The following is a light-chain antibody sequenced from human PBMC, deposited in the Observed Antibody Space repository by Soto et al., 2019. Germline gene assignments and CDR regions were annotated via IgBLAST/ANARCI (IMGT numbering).Light chain of an antibody. J-gene: IGKJ5*01. CDR2: DAS. CDR1: QSVGSY. Sequence: EIVLTQSPVTLSLSPGERVTLSCRASQSVGSYLAWYQQKTGQAPRLLIYDASNRATGIPDRFSGSGSGTDFTLTISSLEAEDFAVYYCQQRSNWQTFGQGTRLEIK. V-gene: IGKV3-11*01. CDR3: QQRSNWQT.